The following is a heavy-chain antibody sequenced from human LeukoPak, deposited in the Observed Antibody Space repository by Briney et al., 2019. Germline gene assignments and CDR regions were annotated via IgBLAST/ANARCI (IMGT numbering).Heavy chain of an antibody. J-gene: IGHJ6*03. CDR1: GFTFSSYG. D-gene: IGHD6-6*01. CDR3: ARDGFREQLVRHHMDV. CDR2: IWYDGSNK. Sequence: GRSLTLSCAASGFTFSSYGMHWLRQAPGKALEGLAVIWYDGSNKYYADSVKGRFTISRDNSKSTLFLQMNSLRAEDTAVYHCARDGFREQLVRHHMDVWGKGTTVTVSS. V-gene: IGHV3-33*01.